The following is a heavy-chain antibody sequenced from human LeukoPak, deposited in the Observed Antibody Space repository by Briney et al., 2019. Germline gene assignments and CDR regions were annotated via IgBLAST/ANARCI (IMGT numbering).Heavy chain of an antibody. CDR3: AKGYGDYVGWFDP. V-gene: IGHV4-59*01. D-gene: IGHD4-17*01. CDR1: SASLSRYY. Sequence: SETLSLTCSVSSASLSRYYWIWIRQPPGKGLEWIGYISYSGSPRYNPSLKSRVTMSVDTSKNQVSLKLSSVIAADTAVYYYAKGYGDYVGWFDPWGQGTLVTVSS. J-gene: IGHJ5*02. CDR2: ISYSGSP.